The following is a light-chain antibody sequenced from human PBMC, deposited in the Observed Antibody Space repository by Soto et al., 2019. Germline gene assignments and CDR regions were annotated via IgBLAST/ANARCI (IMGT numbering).Light chain of an antibody. CDR1: HSVSGSY. J-gene: IGKJ3*01. V-gene: IGKV3-20*01. CDR3: QQNGNSPGFS. Sequence: EIVLTQSPGTLSLSPGERATRSCRASHSVSGSYLAWYQQRPGQAPRLLIYAASNRATGIPDRFSGSGSGTDFTLTISRLEPEDFAVYYCQQNGNSPGFSFGPGTKVYIK. CDR2: AAS.